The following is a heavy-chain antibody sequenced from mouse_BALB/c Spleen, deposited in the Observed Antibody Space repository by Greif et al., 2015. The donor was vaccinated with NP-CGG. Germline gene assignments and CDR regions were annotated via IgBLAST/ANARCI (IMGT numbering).Heavy chain of an antibody. D-gene: IGHD1-1*02. V-gene: IGHV1S81*02. CDR3: TRYGGLDHFYAMDY. CDR2: INPSNGGT. J-gene: IGHJ4*01. CDR1: GYTFTSYY. Sequence: QVQLQHPGAELVKPGASVKLSCKASGYTFTSYYMYWVKQRPGQGLEWIGGINPSNGGTNFNEKFKSKATLTVDKSSSTAYMQLSSLTSEDSAVYYCTRYGGLDHFYAMDYWGQGTSVTVSS.